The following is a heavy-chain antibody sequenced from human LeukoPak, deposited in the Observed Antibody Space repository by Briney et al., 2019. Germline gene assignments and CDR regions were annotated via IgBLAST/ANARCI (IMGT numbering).Heavy chain of an antibody. CDR1: GYTFTNYG. CDR3: ARDRASGTYCLDY. D-gene: IGHD1-26*01. CDR2: ISAYNGNT. Sequence: ASVAVSCKASGYTFTNYGITWVRQAPGQGLEWMGWISAYNGNTNYAQKLQGRVTMTTDTSTSTAYMELRNLRSDDTAVYYCARDRASGTYCLDYWGQRTLVTVSS. V-gene: IGHV1-18*01. J-gene: IGHJ4*02.